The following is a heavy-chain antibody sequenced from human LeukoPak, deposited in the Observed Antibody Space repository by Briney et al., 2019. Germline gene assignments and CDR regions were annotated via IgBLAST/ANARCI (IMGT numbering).Heavy chain of an antibody. CDR3: AKDSGGTLMIDY. D-gene: IGHD1-1*01. CDR1: GFTFSSYG. V-gene: IGHV3-30*02. J-gene: IGHJ4*02. Sequence: GGSLRLSCAASGFTFSSYGMHWVRQAPGKGLEWVAFIRYHGSNKYYADSVKGRFTISRDNSKNTLYLQMNSLRAEDTAVYYCAKDSGGTLMIDYWGQGTLVTVSS. CDR2: IRYHGSNK.